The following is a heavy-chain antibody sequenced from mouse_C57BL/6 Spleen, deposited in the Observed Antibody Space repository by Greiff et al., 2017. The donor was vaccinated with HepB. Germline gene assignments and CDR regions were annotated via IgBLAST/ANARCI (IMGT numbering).Heavy chain of an antibody. CDR1: GFTFSSYG. Sequence: EVQGVESGGDLVKPGGSLKLSCAASGFTFSSYGMSWVRQTPDKRLEWVATISSGGSYTYYPDSVKGRFTISRDNAKNTLYLQMSSLKSEDTAMYYCARSRDYYEDSAWFAYWGQGTLVTVSA. D-gene: IGHD1-1*01. V-gene: IGHV5-6*01. J-gene: IGHJ3*01. CDR3: ARSRDYYEDSAWFAY. CDR2: ISSGGSYT.